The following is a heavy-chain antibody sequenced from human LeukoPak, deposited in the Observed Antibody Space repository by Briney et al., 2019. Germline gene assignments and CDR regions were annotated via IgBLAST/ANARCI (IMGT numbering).Heavy chain of an antibody. V-gene: IGHV3-33*01. CDR3: ARGVDYYENSGTIDY. CDR2: IWYDGSNK. Sequence: PGESLRLSCTASGFTFSDYGMHWVRQPPGKGLEWVAIIWYDGSNKKYEDSVKGRFTISRDNSKNTLYLQMNSLRAEDTAVYYCARGVDYYENSGTIDYWGQGTLVTVSS. CDR1: GFTFSDYG. D-gene: IGHD3-22*01. J-gene: IGHJ4*02.